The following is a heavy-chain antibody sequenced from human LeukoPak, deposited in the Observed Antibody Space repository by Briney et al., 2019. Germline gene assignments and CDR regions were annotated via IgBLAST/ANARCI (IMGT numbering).Heavy chain of an antibody. CDR1: GGSISSYY. Sequence: SETLSLTCTVSGGSISSYYWSWIRQSAGKGLEWIERIYTSGSTNYNPSLKSRVTMSVDTSKNQFSLKLSSVTAADTAVYYCAREYYYDSSGYYHDYWGQGTLVTVSS. CDR3: AREYYYDSSGYYHDY. V-gene: IGHV4-4*07. J-gene: IGHJ4*02. CDR2: IYTSGST. D-gene: IGHD3-22*01.